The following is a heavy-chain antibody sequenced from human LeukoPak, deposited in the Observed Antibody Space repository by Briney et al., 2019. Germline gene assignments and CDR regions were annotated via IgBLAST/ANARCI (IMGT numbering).Heavy chain of an antibody. Sequence: ASVKVSCKASGYPFNSYDINWVRQATGHGLEWMGWINPNSGSSDSAQKFQGRVTMTEDTSISTAYMELNNLRSEDTAVYYCARLVGCGSTNCYSPDNWFDPWGQGTLVTVSS. CDR1: GYPFNSYD. V-gene: IGHV1-8*01. CDR3: ARLVGCGSTNCYSPDNWFDP. D-gene: IGHD2-2*01. J-gene: IGHJ5*02. CDR2: INPNSGSS.